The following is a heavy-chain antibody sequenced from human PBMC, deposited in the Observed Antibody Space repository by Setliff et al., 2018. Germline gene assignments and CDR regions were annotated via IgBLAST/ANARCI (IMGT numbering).Heavy chain of an antibody. CDR1: GFTFSTYS. CDR3: ARAKGTTMATQYFDY. J-gene: IGHJ4*02. CDR2: ISPSSSHV. Sequence: GGSLRLSCAASGFTFSTYSLIWVRQAPGTGLEWVSSISPSSSHVYYADSAEGRFTISRDNAKNSLYLQLNSLRAEDTAVYYCARAKGTTMATQYFDYWGQGTLVTVSS. D-gene: IGHD3-10*01. V-gene: IGHV3-21*01.